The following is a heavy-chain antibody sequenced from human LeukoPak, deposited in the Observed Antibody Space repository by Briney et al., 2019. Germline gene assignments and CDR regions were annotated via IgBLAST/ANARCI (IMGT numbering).Heavy chain of an antibody. J-gene: IGHJ3*02. CDR3: ARLVVDTTMSGAFDI. CDR2: IYPGDSDT. D-gene: IGHD5-18*01. V-gene: IGHV5-51*01. CDR1: GYSFPNYW. Sequence: GESLKISGKGSGYSFPNYWIGWVRQMPGKGLEWMRIIYPGDSDTRYSPSFQGQVTISADKSISTAYLQWSSLKASDTAMYYCARLVVDTTMSGAFDIWGQGTMVTVSS.